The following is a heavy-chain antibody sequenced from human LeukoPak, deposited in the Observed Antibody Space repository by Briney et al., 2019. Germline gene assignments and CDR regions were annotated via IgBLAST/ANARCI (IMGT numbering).Heavy chain of an antibody. D-gene: IGHD3-22*01. Sequence: GESLKIYCKGSAYSFTSYWIGWVRQMPGKGLEWMGIIYPGDSDTRYSPSFQGQVTIPADKSISTAYLQWSSLKASDTAMYYCARRPYYYDSSGYYYWDYWGQGTLFTVSS. V-gene: IGHV5-51*01. J-gene: IGHJ4*02. CDR3: ARRPYYYDSSGYYYWDY. CDR2: IYPGDSDT. CDR1: AYSFTSYW.